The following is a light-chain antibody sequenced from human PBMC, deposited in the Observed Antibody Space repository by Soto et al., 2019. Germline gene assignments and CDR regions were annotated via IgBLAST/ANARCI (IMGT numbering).Light chain of an antibody. CDR2: AAS. Sequence: DIQMTQSPSSLSASVGDRVTITCRASQSITSYLNWYQQKPGTAPKLLIYAASSLQSGVPSRFSGSGSGTDFTLTISSLQPEDFATYYCQQSYSTLGLTFGGGTKVEIK. CDR1: QSITSY. CDR3: QQSYSTLGLT. V-gene: IGKV1-39*01. J-gene: IGKJ4*01.